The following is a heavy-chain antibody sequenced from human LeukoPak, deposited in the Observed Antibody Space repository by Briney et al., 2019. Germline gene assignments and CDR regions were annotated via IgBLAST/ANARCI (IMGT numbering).Heavy chain of an antibody. Sequence: ASVKVSCKVSGYTLTELSMHWVRQAPGQGLEWMGIINPSGGSTSYAQKFQGRVTMTRDTSTSTVYMELSSLRSEDTAVYYCARVRFSYCSSISCYTLNYWGQGTLVTVSS. CDR2: INPSGGST. V-gene: IGHV1-46*01. CDR3: ARVRFSYCSSISCYTLNY. J-gene: IGHJ4*02. CDR1: GYTLTELS. D-gene: IGHD2-2*02.